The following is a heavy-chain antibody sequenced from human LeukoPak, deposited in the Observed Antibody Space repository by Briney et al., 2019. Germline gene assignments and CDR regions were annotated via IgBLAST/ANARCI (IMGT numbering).Heavy chain of an antibody. J-gene: IGHJ5*02. V-gene: IGHV3-53*01. CDR2: IYSGGST. Sequence: GGSLRLSCVVSGFTVSINYMSWVRQAPGKGLEWVSIIYSGGSTYYADSVKGRFTISRDNSKNTVYLQMNSLRAEDTDVYYCARANSATIPGVDPWGQGTLVTVSS. CDR3: ARANSATIPGVDP. CDR1: GFTVSINY. D-gene: IGHD7-27*01.